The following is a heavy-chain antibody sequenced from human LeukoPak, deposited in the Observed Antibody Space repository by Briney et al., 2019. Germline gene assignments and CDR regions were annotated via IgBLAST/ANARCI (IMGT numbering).Heavy chain of an antibody. V-gene: IGHV3-23*01. D-gene: IGHD6-13*01. Sequence: GGSLRLSCAASGFTFKSYGMTWVRQVPGKGLEWVSSVTGSGGSTKYADSVNGRLTISRDNSKNTLSLHMTGLRAEDTAVYYCARKVAVAMDLDYWGQGTLVTVSS. CDR2: VTGSGGST. J-gene: IGHJ4*02. CDR1: GFTFKSYG. CDR3: ARKVAVAMDLDY.